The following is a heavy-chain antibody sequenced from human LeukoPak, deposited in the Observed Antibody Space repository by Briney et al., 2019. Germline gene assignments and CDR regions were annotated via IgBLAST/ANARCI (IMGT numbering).Heavy chain of an antibody. D-gene: IGHD3-3*01. CDR1: GFTFSSYW. CDR2: IKQDGSEK. Sequence: GGSLRLSCAASGFTFSSYWMSWVRQAPGKGLEWVANIKQDGSEKYYVDSVKGRFTISRDNAKNSLYLQMNSLRAEDTAVYYCARGSYDFWSGEYFDYWGQGTLVTVSS. J-gene: IGHJ4*02. V-gene: IGHV3-7*01. CDR3: ARGSYDFWSGEYFDY.